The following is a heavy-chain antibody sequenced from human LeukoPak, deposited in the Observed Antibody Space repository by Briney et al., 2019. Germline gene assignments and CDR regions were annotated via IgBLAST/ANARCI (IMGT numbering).Heavy chain of an antibody. CDR3: ARVGDYYDSSGFDY. D-gene: IGHD3-22*01. J-gene: IGHJ4*02. CDR1: GGTFSSYA. Sequence: GASVKVSCKASGGTFSSYAISWVRQAPGQGLEWMGWISAYNGNTNYAQKLQGRVTMTTDTSTSTAYMELRSLRSDDTAVYYCARVGDYYDSSGFDYWGQGTLVTVSS. CDR2: ISAYNGNT. V-gene: IGHV1-18*01.